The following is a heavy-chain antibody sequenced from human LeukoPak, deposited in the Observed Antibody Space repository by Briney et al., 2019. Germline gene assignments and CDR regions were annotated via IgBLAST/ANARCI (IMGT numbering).Heavy chain of an antibody. CDR3: ASLIWSGYIDY. J-gene: IGHJ4*02. Sequence: GGSLRLSCAASGFTFSDYYMSWIRQAPGKGLEWVSYISSSGSTIYYADSVKGRFTISRDNAKNSLYLQMNSLRAEDTAVYYCASLIWSGYIDYWGQGTLVTVSS. CDR1: GFTFSDYY. D-gene: IGHD3-3*01. V-gene: IGHV3-11*04. CDR2: ISSSGSTI.